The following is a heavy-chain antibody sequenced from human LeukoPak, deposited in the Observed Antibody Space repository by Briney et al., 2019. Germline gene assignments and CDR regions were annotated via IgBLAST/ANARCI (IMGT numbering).Heavy chain of an antibody. CDR3: ARGIDYYDSSGAGLLLDY. J-gene: IGHJ4*02. V-gene: IGHV1-69*13. D-gene: IGHD3-22*01. CDR1: GYTFNNYA. Sequence: SVKVSCKASGYTFNNYAISWVRQAPGQGLEWMGGIIPIFGTANYAQKFQGRVTITADESTSTAYMELSSLRSEDTAVYYCARGIDYYDSSGAGLLLDYWGQGTLVTVSS. CDR2: IIPIFGTA.